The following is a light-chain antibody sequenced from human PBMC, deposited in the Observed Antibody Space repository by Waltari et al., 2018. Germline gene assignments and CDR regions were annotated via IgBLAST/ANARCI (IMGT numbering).Light chain of an antibody. CDR3: HCRDTSGTHWV. CDR2: GKN. J-gene: IGLJ3*02. CDR1: SLRSCY. Sequence: SSELTQDPAVSVALGQTVRITCQGDSLRSCYATWYQQKAGQGPILVMYGKNNRPSGIPDRFSGYSSGNTASLTITGAQAEDEADYSCHCRDTSGTHWVFGGGTKLTVL. V-gene: IGLV3-19*01.